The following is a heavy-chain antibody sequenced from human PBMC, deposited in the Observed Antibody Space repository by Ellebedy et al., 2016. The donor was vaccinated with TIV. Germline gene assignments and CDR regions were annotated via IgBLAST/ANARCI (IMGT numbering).Heavy chain of an antibody. CDR1: GFIFNTYA. CDR2: IWNDGNDR. CDR3: ARSGSSFQYYYMDV. D-gene: IGHD1-26*01. V-gene: IGHV3-33*08. J-gene: IGHJ6*03. Sequence: GESLKISXATSGFIFNTYAIHWVRRAPGRGLEWVAIIWNDGNDRYYADSVKGRFTISRDNSKDTLYLQMNSLRAEDTAVYYCARSGSSFQYYYMDVWGKGTTVTVSS.